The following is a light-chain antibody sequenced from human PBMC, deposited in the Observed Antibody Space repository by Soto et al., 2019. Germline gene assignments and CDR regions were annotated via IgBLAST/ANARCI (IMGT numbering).Light chain of an antibody. CDR2: EVT. J-gene: IGLJ2*01. CDR3: SSYAGSTTLAV. Sequence: QSALTQPPSASGSPGQSVTISCTGTSSDVGGYDYVSWYQQHPGKAPKLMIYEVTKRPSGVPDRFSGSKSGNTASLTVSGLQAEDEADYYCSSYAGSTTLAVFGGVTKVTVL. V-gene: IGLV2-8*01. CDR1: SSDVGGYDY.